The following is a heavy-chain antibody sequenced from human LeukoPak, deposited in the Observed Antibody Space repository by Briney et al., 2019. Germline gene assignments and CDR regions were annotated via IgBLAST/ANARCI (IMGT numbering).Heavy chain of an antibody. CDR3: ARDTDDFQGLDI. CDR2: ISESSDTI. CDR1: GFTFNTYS. V-gene: IGHV3-48*01. D-gene: IGHD3-3*01. Sequence: GGSLRLSCAASGFTFNTYSMNWVRQAPGKGLEWISYISESSDTIYYADSVKGRFTISRDNAKNSLYLQMNSLRAEDTAVYYCARDTDDFQGLDIWGQGTMVTVSS. J-gene: IGHJ3*02.